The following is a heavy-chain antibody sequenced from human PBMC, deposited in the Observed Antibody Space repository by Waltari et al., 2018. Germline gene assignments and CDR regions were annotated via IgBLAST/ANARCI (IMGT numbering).Heavy chain of an antibody. J-gene: IGHJ3*01. D-gene: IGHD3-16*02. CDR1: VFTFSSYG. V-gene: IGHV3-33*01. CDR3: ARDIAFGGVIVMNEAFDF. Sequence: QLYLVESGGGVVQPGRSLRLSCAASVFTFSSYGMHWVRQPPGKGLQWVAVISSNRSNTYYADSVMGRLTISRDNSKNILYLQMNSLRAEDTAVYYCARDIAFGGVIVMNEAFDFRGRGTTVTVSP. CDR2: ISSNRSNT.